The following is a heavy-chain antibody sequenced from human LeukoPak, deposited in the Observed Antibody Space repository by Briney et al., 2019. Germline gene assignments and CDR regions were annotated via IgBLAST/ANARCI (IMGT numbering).Heavy chain of an antibody. CDR2: INAGNGYT. CDR3: ARSSLAAQSPRSYYYNGFDV. Sequence: VASVKVSCKASGYTFTSYDINWVRQAPGQGLEWMGWINAGNGYTKYSQKFQGRVTITRDTSATTAYMELSSLKSEDTAVYYCARSSLAAQSPRSYYYNGFDVWGQGTTVTVSS. D-gene: IGHD6-25*01. J-gene: IGHJ6*02. V-gene: IGHV1-3*01. CDR1: GYTFTSYD.